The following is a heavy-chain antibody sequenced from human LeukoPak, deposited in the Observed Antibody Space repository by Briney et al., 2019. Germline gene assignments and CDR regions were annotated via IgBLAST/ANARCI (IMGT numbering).Heavy chain of an antibody. J-gene: IGHJ5*02. D-gene: IGHD3-9*01. CDR3: ARGLVGSP. CDR1: GFPFSSFD. CDR2: ISTSGLTI. V-gene: IGHV3-48*03. Sequence: GGSLRLSCAASGFPFSSFDMNWVRQAPGKGLEWLSYISTSGLTIYYADSVKGRFTVSGDNAKNSLYLQMNSLRAEDTAVYYCARGLVGSPWGQGTLVTVSS.